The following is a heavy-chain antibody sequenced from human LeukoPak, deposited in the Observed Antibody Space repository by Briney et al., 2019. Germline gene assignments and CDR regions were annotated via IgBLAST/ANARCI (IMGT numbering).Heavy chain of an antibody. CDR2: ISSSSSYI. CDR3: ARGGGIYGLWDY. CDR1: GFTFSSYS. V-gene: IGHV3-21*01. Sequence: GGSLRLSCAASGFTFSSYSMNWVRQAPGKGLEWVSSISSSSSYIYYADSVKGRFTISRDNAKNSLYLQMNSLRAEDTAEYYCARGGGIYGLWDYWGQGTLVTVSS. J-gene: IGHJ4*02. D-gene: IGHD1-26*01.